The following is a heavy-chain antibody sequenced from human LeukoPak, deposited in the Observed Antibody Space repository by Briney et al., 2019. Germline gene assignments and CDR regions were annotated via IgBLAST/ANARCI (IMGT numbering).Heavy chain of an antibody. V-gene: IGHV3-11*04. CDR1: GFTFSDHY. Sequence: GGSLRLSCAASGFTFSDHYMDWVRQAPGKGLEWVSYISSSGSTIYYADSEKGRFTISRDNAKNSLYLQMNSLRAEDTAVYYCARDRSVAGVFYFDYWGQGTLVTVSS. J-gene: IGHJ4*02. CDR3: ARDRSVAGVFYFDY. D-gene: IGHD6-19*01. CDR2: ISSSGSTI.